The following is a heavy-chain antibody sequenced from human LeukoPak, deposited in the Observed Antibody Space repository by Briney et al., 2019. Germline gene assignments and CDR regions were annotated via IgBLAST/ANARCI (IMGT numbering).Heavy chain of an antibody. D-gene: IGHD3-10*01. CDR1: GFTFSSYW. CDR3: ARGGPMVAYYYYGMDV. V-gene: IGHV3-7*01. Sequence: PGGSLRLSCAASGFTFSSYWMSWVRQAPGKGLEWVANIKQDGSEKYYVDSVKGRFTISRDNAKNSLYLQMNSLRAEDTAVYYCARGGPMVAYYYYGMDVWGQGTTVTVSS. CDR2: IKQDGSEK. J-gene: IGHJ6*02.